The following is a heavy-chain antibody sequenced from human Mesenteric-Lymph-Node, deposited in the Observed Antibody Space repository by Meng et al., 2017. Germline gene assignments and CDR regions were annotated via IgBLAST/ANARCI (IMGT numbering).Heavy chain of an antibody. Sequence: QVQLQQWGAGLLKPSEALSLTCAVYGGSFSGYYWSWIRQPPGKGLEWIGEINHSGSTNYNPSLKSRVTISVDTSKNQISLKLSSVTAADTAVYYCARTIGGADIVVVPAAYYFDYWGQGTLVTVSS. V-gene: IGHV4-34*01. CDR2: INHSGST. CDR3: ARTIGGADIVVVPAAYYFDY. CDR1: GGSFSGYY. J-gene: IGHJ4*02. D-gene: IGHD2-2*01.